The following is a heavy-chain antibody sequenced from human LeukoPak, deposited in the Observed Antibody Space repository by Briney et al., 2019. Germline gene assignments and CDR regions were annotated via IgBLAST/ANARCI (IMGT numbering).Heavy chain of an antibody. J-gene: IGHJ6*02. CDR2: ISSSSSYI. CDR1: GFTFSSYS. CDR3: ARALDCSSTSCYYYYGMDV. V-gene: IGHV3-21*01. Sequence: GGSLRLSCAASGFTFSSYSMNWVRQAPGKGLEWVSSISSSSSYIYYADSVKGRFTISRDNAKNSLYLQMNSLRAEDTAVYYCARALDCSSTSCYYYYGMDVWGQGTTVTVSS. D-gene: IGHD2-2*01.